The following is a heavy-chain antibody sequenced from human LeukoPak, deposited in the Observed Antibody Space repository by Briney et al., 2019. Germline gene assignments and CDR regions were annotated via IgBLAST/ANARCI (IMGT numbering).Heavy chain of an antibody. CDR2: INPNSGDT. Sequence: ASVKVSCKASGYTFTGYYMHWARQAPGQGLEWMGRINPNSGDTNYAQKFQGRVTMTRDTSSSTAYMELSRLRSDDTAVYYCARGYSSSSPQRYFQHWGQGTLVTVSS. J-gene: IGHJ1*01. D-gene: IGHD6-6*01. CDR1: GYTFTGYY. CDR3: ARGYSSSSPQRYFQH. V-gene: IGHV1-2*06.